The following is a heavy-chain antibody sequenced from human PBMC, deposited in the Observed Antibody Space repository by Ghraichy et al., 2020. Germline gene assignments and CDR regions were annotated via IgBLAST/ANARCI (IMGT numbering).Heavy chain of an antibody. CDR3: ARGALDYGDYEEDY. V-gene: IGHV3-21*01. Sequence: GGSLRLSCAASGFTFSSYSMNWVRQAPGKGLEWVSSISSSSSYIYYADSVKGRFTISRDNAKNSLYLQMNSLRAEDTAVYYCARGALDYGDYEEDYWGQGTLVTVSS. CDR1: GFTFSSYS. J-gene: IGHJ4*02. D-gene: IGHD4-17*01. CDR2: ISSSSSYI.